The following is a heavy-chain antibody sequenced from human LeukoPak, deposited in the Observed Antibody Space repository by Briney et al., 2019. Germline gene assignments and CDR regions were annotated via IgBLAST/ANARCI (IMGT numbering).Heavy chain of an antibody. V-gene: IGHV3-21*01. CDR2: ISSSSSYI. Sequence: PGGSLRLSCAASGFSFSNYRMDWLRQAPGKGLEWVSSISSSSSYIDYADSVEGRFTISRDNAKNSLYLQMKGLRAGDTAVYYCARDQWDLREGAPYYFDYWGQGALVTVSS. CDR1: GFSFSNYR. CDR3: ARDQWDLREGAPYYFDY. D-gene: IGHD1-26*01. J-gene: IGHJ4*02.